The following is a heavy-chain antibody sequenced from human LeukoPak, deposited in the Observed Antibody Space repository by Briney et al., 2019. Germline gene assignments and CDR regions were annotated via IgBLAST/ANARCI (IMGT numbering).Heavy chain of an antibody. D-gene: IGHD3-3*01. CDR2: INHSGST. J-gene: IGHJ5*02. V-gene: IGHV4-34*01. Sequence: SETLSLTCAVYGGSFSGYYWSWIRQPPGKGLEWIGEINHSGSTNYNPSLKSRVTISVDTSKNQFSLKLSSVTAADTAVYYCARFLSGYRMWFDPWGQGTLVTVSS. CDR3: ARFLSGYRMWFDP. CDR1: GGSFSGYY.